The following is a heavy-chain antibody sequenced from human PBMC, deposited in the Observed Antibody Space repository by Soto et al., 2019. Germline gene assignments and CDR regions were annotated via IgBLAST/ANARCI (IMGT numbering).Heavy chain of an antibody. CDR1: GGSTSSSSYQ. CDR3: ARLSGSYNDRYFDY. D-gene: IGHD1-26*01. CDR2: VYYNGNT. J-gene: IGHJ4*02. V-gene: IGHV4-39*01. Sequence: QLQLQESGPGLVKPSETLSLTCTVSGGSTSSSSYQWVWIRQPPGKGLEWIGNVYYNGNTYYNPSLKSLLTISVDTSNNQFSLKVKSVTAADTAVYYCARLSGSYNDRYFDYWGQGTLVTVSS.